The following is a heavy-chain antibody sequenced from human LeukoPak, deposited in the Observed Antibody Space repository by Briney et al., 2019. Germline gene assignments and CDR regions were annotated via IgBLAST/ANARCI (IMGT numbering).Heavy chain of an antibody. V-gene: IGHV1-3*01. J-gene: IGHJ5*02. Sequence: ASVKVSCKASGYTFTSYAMHWVRQAPGQRLEWMGWINAGNGNTKYSQKFQGRVTITRDTSARTAYMELSSLRSEDTAVYYCARGSNLNDEGGWFDPWGQGTLVTVSS. D-gene: IGHD1-1*01. CDR2: INAGNGNT. CDR1: GYTFTSYA. CDR3: ARGSNLNDEGGWFDP.